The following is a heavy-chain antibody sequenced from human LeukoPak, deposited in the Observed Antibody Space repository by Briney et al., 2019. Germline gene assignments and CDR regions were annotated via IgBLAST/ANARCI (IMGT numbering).Heavy chain of an antibody. J-gene: IGHJ3*02. CDR3: ARRSAAKDAFDI. CDR1: KFTFTNYD. D-gene: IGHD6-25*01. Sequence: GGSLRLSCAASKFTFTNYDMNWVRQAPGKGLEWVSAISGSGVSTYYADSVKGRFTISRDNAKNTLYLQMNSLRAEDTAVYYCARRSAAKDAFDIWGQGTMVTVSS. CDR2: ISGSGVST. V-gene: IGHV3-23*01.